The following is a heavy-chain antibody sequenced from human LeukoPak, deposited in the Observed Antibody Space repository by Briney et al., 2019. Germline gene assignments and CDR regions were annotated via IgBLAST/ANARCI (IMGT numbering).Heavy chain of an antibody. CDR1: GLAFSNFW. D-gene: IGHD5-24*01. V-gene: IGHV3-7*01. CDR3: AVDRRFKIFDY. J-gene: IGHJ4*02. Sequence: GGSLRLSCATSGLAFSNFWMYWVRQAPGKGLEWVASIKPDGSEDFYADSVKGRFNISRDNAKNSLFLQMTDLKAEDTAVYYCAVDRRFKIFDYWGQGTLVTVSS. CDR2: IKPDGSED.